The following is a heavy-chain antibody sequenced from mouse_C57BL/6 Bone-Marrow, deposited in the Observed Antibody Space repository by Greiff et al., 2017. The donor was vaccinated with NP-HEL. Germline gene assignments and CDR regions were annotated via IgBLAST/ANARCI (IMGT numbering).Heavy chain of an antibody. Sequence: DVQLVESEGGLVQPGRSMKLSCTASGFTFSDYYMAWVRQVPEKGLEWVANINYDGSSTYYLDSLKSRFIISSDNAKNILYLQMSSLKSEDTATYYCARNDYDGYWYFDVWGTGTTVTVSS. CDR3: ARNDYDGYWYFDV. J-gene: IGHJ1*03. CDR1: GFTFSDYY. V-gene: IGHV5-16*01. CDR2: INYDGSST. D-gene: IGHD2-4*01.